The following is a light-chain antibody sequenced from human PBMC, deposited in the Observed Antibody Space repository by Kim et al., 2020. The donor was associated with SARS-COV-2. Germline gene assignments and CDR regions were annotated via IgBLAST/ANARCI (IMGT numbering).Light chain of an antibody. V-gene: IGLV3-19*01. Sequence: VAWGQTVRITCQGDSLRSYYAPGYQQKPGRAPILVIYGKNNRPSGIHDRFSGSSSGNTPSLTITGTQAGDEADYYCNSRDSNDNVVFGGGTKLTVL. CDR2: GKN. CDR1: SLRSYY. J-gene: IGLJ2*01. CDR3: NSRDSNDNVV.